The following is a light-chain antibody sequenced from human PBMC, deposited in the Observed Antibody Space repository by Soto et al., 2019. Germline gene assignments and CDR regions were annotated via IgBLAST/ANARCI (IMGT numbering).Light chain of an antibody. J-gene: IGLJ1*01. Sequence: QSALTQPASVSGSPGQSITISCSDVGSFLLVSWYQQRPGKAPQLIIYEGNKRPSGVPDRFSGSKSGNTASLTVSGLQAEDEADYYCSSYAGSSNVFGTGTKLTVL. CDR3: SSYAGSSNV. CDR1: DVGSFLL. CDR2: EGN. V-gene: IGLV2-14*02.